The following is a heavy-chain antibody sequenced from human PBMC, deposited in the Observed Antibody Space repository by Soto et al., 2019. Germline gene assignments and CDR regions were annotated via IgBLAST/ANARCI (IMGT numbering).Heavy chain of an antibody. Sequence: PGGSLRLSCAPSGLSVSNNYMSWVRQAPGKGLEWVSVIYSGGTTYYADSVKGRFIISRDDSKDTLYVQMNSLQTEDTGVYYCSHAPGRRGYYGMDVWGQGTTVTVSS. CDR1: GLSVSNNY. D-gene: IGHD3-10*01. V-gene: IGHV3-66*01. CDR3: SHAPGRRGYYGMDV. J-gene: IGHJ6*02. CDR2: IYSGGTT.